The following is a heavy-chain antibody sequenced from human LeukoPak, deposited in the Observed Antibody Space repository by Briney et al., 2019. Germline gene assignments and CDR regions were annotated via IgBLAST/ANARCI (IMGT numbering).Heavy chain of an antibody. J-gene: IGHJ4*02. CDR2: IKQDGSEK. CDR1: GFTFSSYW. V-gene: IGHV3-7*01. Sequence: GGSLRLSCAASGFTFSSYWMSWVRQTPGKGLEWVANIKQDGSEKYYVDSVKGRFTISRDNAKNSLYLQMNSLRAEDTAVYYCARDVLYYDLDYWGQGTLVTVSS. D-gene: IGHD3-3*01. CDR3: ARDVLYYDLDY.